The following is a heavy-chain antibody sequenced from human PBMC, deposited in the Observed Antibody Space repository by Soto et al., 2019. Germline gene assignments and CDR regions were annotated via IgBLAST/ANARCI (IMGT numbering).Heavy chain of an antibody. Sequence: PSETLSLTCTVSGGTISNHYWTWIRLPPGKGLEWIGHIYYSGSTKYNPSLKSRGTISVDTSKNQFSLKLSSVTAADTAVYYCARVGAEAGASIYYYYYGMDVWGQGTTVTVSS. D-gene: IGHD6-19*01. CDR2: IYYSGST. CDR1: GGTISNHY. V-gene: IGHV4-59*11. CDR3: ARVGAEAGASIYYYYYGMDV. J-gene: IGHJ6*02.